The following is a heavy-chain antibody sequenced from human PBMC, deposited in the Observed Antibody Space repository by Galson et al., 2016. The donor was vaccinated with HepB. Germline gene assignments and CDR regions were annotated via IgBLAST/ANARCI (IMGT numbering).Heavy chain of an antibody. J-gene: IGHJ4*02. V-gene: IGHV3-7*01. CDR1: GFTFKSYW. Sequence: SLRLSCAASGFTFKSYWLSWIRQAPEKGLERVANIKEDGSVKNYVDSVRGRFTISRDDAKNSLYLQMNNLRAEDTAVYYCARDMYTTARDYWGQGTLVTVSS. D-gene: IGHD2/OR15-2a*01. CDR3: ARDMYTTARDY. CDR2: IKEDGSVK.